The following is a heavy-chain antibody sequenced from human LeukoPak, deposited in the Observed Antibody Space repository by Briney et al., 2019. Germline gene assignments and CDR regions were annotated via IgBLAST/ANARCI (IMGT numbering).Heavy chain of an antibody. V-gene: IGHV3-33*06. CDR1: GFTFKSYG. J-gene: IGHJ4*02. CDR2: IWYGGSNK. D-gene: IGHD4-17*01. CDR3: AKGRGTTVTAAANY. Sequence: QSGRSLRLSCVASGFTFKSYGMHWVRQAPGKGLEWVAIIWYGGSNKYYADFVKGRFTTSRDNSKNTLFLQFNSLRADDTAVYYCAKGRGTTVTAAANYWGQGTLVTVSS.